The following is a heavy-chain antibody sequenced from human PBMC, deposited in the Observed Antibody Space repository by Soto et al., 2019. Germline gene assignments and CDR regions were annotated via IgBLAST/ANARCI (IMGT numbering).Heavy chain of an antibody. V-gene: IGHV3-23*01. CDR1: GFTFSNYV. Sequence: EVQLFDSGGDLVQPGGSLRLSCAASGFTFSNYVMSWVRQAPGKGLEWVSAISGSGGSTYSADSVKGRFTISRDNSKNTMYLRMDILPAEDTAVYYCAKGNNLEWFLSPLAYWGQGTLVTVSS. D-gene: IGHD3-3*01. J-gene: IGHJ4*02. CDR2: ISGSGGST. CDR3: AKGNNLEWFLSPLAY.